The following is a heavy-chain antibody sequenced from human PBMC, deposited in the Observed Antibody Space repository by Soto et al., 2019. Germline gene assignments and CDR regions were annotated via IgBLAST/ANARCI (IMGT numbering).Heavy chain of an antibody. CDR3: TTDGIVVVAATVDYYYYGMDV. CDR1: GFTFSNAW. V-gene: IGHV3-15*07. CDR2: IKSKTDGGTT. D-gene: IGHD2-15*01. Sequence: VQLVESGGGLVKPGGSLRLSCAASGFTFSNAWMNWVRQAPGKGLEWVGRIKSKTDGGTTDYAAPVKGRFTISRDDSKNTLYLQMNSLKTEDTAVYYCTTDGIVVVAATVDYYYYGMDVWGQGTTVTVSS. J-gene: IGHJ6*02.